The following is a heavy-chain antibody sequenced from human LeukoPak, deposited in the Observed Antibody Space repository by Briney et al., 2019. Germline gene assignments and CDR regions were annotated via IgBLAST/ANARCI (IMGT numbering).Heavy chain of an antibody. D-gene: IGHD4-17*01. V-gene: IGHV3-9*01. CDR2: ISWNSGSI. CDR3: TKDLRPYGDYSPFDY. CDR1: GFTFDDYA. Sequence: GGSLRLSCAASGFTFDDYAMHWVRQAPGKGLEWVSGISWNSGSIGYADSVKGRFTISRDNAKNSLYLQMNSLRVEDTALYYCTKDLRPYGDYSPFDYWGQGTLVTVSS. J-gene: IGHJ4*02.